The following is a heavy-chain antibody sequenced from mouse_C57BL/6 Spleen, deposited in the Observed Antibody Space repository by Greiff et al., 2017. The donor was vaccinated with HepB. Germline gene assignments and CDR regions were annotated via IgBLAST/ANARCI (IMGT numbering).Heavy chain of an antibody. Sequence: QVTLKVSGPGILQSSQTLSLTCSFSGFSLSTSGMGVSWIRQPSGKGLEWLAHIYWDDDKRYNPSLKSRLTISKDTSRNQVFLKITSVDTAYTATYYCARSPYGNSFYYAMDYWGQGTSVTVSS. CDR1: GFSLSTSGMG. J-gene: IGHJ4*01. CDR3: ARSPYGNSFYYAMDY. V-gene: IGHV8-12*01. CDR2: IYWDDDK. D-gene: IGHD2-1*01.